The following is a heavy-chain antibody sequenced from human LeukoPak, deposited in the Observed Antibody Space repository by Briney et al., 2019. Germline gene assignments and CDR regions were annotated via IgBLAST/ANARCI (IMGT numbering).Heavy chain of an antibody. CDR1: GFIFSSYG. CDR3: AKDTVKVTTIRRVPHYMDV. Sequence: GGSLRLSCAASGFIFSSYGMHWVRQAPGKGLEWVAFIRYDGSKKYYADSVKGRFTISRDNSKNTLYLQMNSLRAEDTAVYYCAKDTVKVTTIRRVPHYMDVWGKGTTVTISS. J-gene: IGHJ6*03. V-gene: IGHV3-30*02. CDR2: IRYDGSKK. D-gene: IGHD5-12*01.